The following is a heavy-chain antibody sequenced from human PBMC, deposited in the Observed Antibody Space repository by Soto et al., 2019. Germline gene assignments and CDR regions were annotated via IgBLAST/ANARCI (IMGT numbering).Heavy chain of an antibody. CDR1: GGSISSICYY. Sequence: PSETLSLTCTVSGGSISSICYYWGWIRQPPGKGLEWIGSIYYSGSTYYNPSLKSRVTISVDTSKNQFSLKLSSVTAADTAVYYCARLYMVRGVMDWFDPWGQGTLVT. CDR2: IYYSGST. V-gene: IGHV4-39*07. D-gene: IGHD3-10*01. CDR3: ARLYMVRGVMDWFDP. J-gene: IGHJ5*02.